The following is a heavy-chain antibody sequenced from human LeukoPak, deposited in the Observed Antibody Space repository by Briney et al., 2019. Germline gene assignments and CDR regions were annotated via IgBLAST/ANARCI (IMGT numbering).Heavy chain of an antibody. D-gene: IGHD2-2*01. J-gene: IGHJ4*02. CDR1: GFTVSGNY. Sequence: GGSLRLSCAVFGFTVSGNYMSWVRQAPGKGLEWVGCIKSRSDGGTTDYAAPVKGRFTISRDDSKNTLYLQMNSLKTEDTAVYYCTTQQPSADFDYWGQGTLVTVSS. CDR3: TTQQPSADFDY. V-gene: IGHV3-15*01. CDR2: IKSRSDGGTT.